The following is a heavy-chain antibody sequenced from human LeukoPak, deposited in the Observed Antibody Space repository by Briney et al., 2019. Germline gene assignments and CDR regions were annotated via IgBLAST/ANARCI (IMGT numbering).Heavy chain of an antibody. V-gene: IGHV3-7*01. CDR3: ARAAVGATFDY. CDR2: IKQDGSEK. CDR1: GFTFSSYW. J-gene: IGHJ4*02. D-gene: IGHD1-26*01. Sequence: VGSLRLSCAASGFTFSSYWMSWVRQAPGKGLEWVANIKQDGSEKYYVDSVKGRFTISRDNAKNSLYLQMNSLRAEDTAVYYCARAAVGATFDYWGQGTLVTVSS.